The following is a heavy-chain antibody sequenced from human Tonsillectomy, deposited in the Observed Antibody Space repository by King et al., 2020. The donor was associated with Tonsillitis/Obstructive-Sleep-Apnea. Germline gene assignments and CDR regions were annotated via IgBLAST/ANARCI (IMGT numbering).Heavy chain of an antibody. CDR1: GYTFASYA. V-gene: IGHV7-4-1*02. Sequence: VQLVESGSELKKPGASVKVSCKASGYTFASYAINWVRQAPGQGLEWMGWINTDTGNPTYAQGFTGRFVFSLDTSVSTTYLQISSLKAEDTAVYYCARGKSKGWYQLLSEGLDYWGQGTLVTVSS. D-gene: IGHD2-2*01. CDR2: INTDTGNP. CDR3: ARGKSKGWYQLLSEGLDY. J-gene: IGHJ4*02.